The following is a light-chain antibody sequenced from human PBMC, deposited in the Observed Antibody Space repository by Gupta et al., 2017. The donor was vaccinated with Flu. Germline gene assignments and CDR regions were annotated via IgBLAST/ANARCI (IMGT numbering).Light chain of an antibody. CDR2: SAS. V-gene: IGKV4-1*01. J-gene: IGKJ4*01. CDR1: QSVLFSSNNKHY. CDR3: QQCHSTPPT. Sequence: LDVCLSERSMVICNSSQSVLFSSNNKHYLSWFQQKPGQPPKLLIYSASTRQSGVPVRFSGSGSGTDFTLTISRLQAEDVAIYYCQQCHSTPPTFGGGTKVEI.